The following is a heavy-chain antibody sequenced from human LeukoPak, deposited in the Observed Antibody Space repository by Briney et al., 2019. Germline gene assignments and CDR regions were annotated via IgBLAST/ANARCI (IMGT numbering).Heavy chain of an antibody. V-gene: IGHV1-3*01. CDR1: GYTFTSYA. D-gene: IGHD3-10*01. CDR2: INAGNGNT. Sequence: ASVKVSCKASGYTFTSYAMHWVRQAPGQRLEWMGWINAGNGNTKYSQKFQGRVTITRDTSASTACMELSSLRSEDTAVYYCARDEWFGESHFDYWGQGTLVTVSS. J-gene: IGHJ4*02. CDR3: ARDEWFGESHFDY.